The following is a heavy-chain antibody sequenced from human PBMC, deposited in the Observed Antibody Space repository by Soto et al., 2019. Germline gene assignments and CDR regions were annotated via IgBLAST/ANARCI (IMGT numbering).Heavy chain of an antibody. J-gene: IGHJ4*02. Sequence: GGSLRLSCGASGFAVISNYMSWVRQAPGKGLEWVSVIYSGGSTYYADSVKGRFTISRDNSKNTLYLQMNSLRAEDTAVYYCAREVGGSGSYFIDYWGQGTLVTVSS. CDR3: AREVGGSGSYFIDY. V-gene: IGHV3-53*01. CDR1: GFAVISNY. CDR2: IYSGGST. D-gene: IGHD1-26*01.